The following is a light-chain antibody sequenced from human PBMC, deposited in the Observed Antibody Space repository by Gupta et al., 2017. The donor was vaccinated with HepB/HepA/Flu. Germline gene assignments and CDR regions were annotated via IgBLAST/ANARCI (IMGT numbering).Light chain of an antibody. Sequence: SALTQPASVSGSPGQSTTISCTGTSSNIGRYNYVSWYQQHPGKVPRLIIYDVSDRPSGVSGRFSGSKSGNTASLTISGLQAEDEADYYCSSFTTSGTVEGFFGGGTKLTVL. CDR1: SSNIGRYNY. V-gene: IGLV2-14*03. CDR2: DVS. J-gene: IGLJ2*01. CDR3: SSFTTSGTVEGF.